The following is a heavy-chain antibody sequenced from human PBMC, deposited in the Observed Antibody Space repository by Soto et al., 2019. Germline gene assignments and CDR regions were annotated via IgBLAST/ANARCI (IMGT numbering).Heavy chain of an antibody. V-gene: IGHV3-74*01. J-gene: IGHJ6*02. Sequence: EVQLVESGGGLVQPGGSLRLACAGSGFRVSDYWMHWVRQAPGKGLVWVSRVSNEGSKEYADFVKGRFTLSKDNAKTSLYPEMDSLSAEDTALYYCTATPRNGMGVWGQGTKVTVAS. CDR1: GFRVSDYW. CDR2: VSNEGSK. CDR3: TATPRNGMGV.